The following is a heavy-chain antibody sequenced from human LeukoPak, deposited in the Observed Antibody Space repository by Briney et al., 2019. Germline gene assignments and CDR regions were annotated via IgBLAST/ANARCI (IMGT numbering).Heavy chain of an antibody. J-gene: IGHJ6*03. CDR3: ARGKSTSYYYMDV. V-gene: IGHV3-74*01. D-gene: IGHD5-24*01. Sequence: PGGSLRLSCAASGFTFSSYWMHWVRQAPGKGLVWVSRINTDGSSTTYADSVKGRFTISRDNAKNTLYLQMNSLRAEDTAVYYCARGKSTSYYYMDVWGKGTTVTVSS. CDR1: GFTFSSYW. CDR2: INTDGSST.